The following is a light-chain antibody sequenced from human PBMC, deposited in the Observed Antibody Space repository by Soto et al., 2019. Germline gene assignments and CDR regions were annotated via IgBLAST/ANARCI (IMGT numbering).Light chain of an antibody. V-gene: IGLV2-14*01. CDR2: EVT. Sequence: QSALTQPASVSGSPGQSITISCTGTSSDVGGYNYVSWYQQHPGKAPKLMIYEVTNRPSGVSNRFSGSKSGNTASLTISGLKAEDEADYYCSSYTSRSTLVFGTGTKLTVL. CDR1: SSDVGGYNY. J-gene: IGLJ1*01. CDR3: SSYTSRSTLV.